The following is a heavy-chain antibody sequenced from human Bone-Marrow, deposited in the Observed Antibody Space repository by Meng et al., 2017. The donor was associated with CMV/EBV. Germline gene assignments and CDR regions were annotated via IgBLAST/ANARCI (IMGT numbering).Heavy chain of an antibody. CDR2: IKPNSGDT. D-gene: IGHD2-2*01. J-gene: IGHJ4*02. Sequence: ASVKVSCKASEYTFTGYHIHWVRQAPGQGLQWMGLIKPNSGDTNYAQEFQGRVTMTRDTSISTAYMELSRLASDDTAVYYCTRDLTTSLPRVAYWGQGTLVTVSS. V-gene: IGHV1-2*02. CDR1: EYTFTGYH. CDR3: TRDLTTSLPRVAY.